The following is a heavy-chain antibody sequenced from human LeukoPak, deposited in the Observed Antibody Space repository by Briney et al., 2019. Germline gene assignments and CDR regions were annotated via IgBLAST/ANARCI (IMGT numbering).Heavy chain of an antibody. CDR1: RFTFSNYG. J-gene: IGHJ4*02. CDR2: ISGSGGST. D-gene: IGHD6-13*01. Sequence: GGSLRLSCAVSRFTFSNYGMSWVRQAPGKGLEWVSAISGSGGSTYYADSVKGRFTISRDNSKNTLYLQMNSLRAEDTAVYYCAKDNSGYSSSWFDYWGQGTLVTVSS. CDR3: AKDNSGYSSSWFDY. V-gene: IGHV3-23*01.